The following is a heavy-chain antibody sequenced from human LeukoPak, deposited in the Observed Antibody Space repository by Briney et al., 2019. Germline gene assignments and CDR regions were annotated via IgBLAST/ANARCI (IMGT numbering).Heavy chain of an antibody. J-gene: IGHJ6*02. CDR1: GYTFISYG. V-gene: IGHV1-18*01. CDR2: ISAYNGNT. D-gene: IGHD6-19*01. Sequence: ASVKVSCKASGYTFISYGISWVRQAPGQGLEWMGWISAYNGNTNYAQKLQGRVTMTTDTSTSTAYMELRSLRSEDTAVYYCAREGPRIAVAGPYYYYYGMDVWGQGTTVTVSS. CDR3: AREGPRIAVAGPYYYYYGMDV.